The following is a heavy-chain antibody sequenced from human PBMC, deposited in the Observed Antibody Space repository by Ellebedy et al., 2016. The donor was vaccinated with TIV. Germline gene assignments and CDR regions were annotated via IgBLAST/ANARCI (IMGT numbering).Heavy chain of an antibody. V-gene: IGHV1-2*04. D-gene: IGHD3-22*01. CDR2: INPNSGGT. J-gene: IGHJ1*01. CDR3: ARSYYDSLGEYFQH. Sequence: ASVKVSCKASGYTFTGYYMHWVRQVPGQGLEWMGWINPNSGGTNYAQKFQGWVTMTRDTSISTAYMELSRLRSDDTAVYYCARSYYDSLGEYFQHWGQGTLVTVSS. CDR1: GYTFTGYY.